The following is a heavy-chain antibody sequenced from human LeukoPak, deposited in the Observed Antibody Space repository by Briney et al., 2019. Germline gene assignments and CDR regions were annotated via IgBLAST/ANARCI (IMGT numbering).Heavy chain of an antibody. CDR3: AKDQNYDILTGYYGH. Sequence: GGSLRLSCAASGFTFSSYAMSWVRQAPGKGLEWVSAISGSGGSTYYADSVKGRFTISRDNSKNTLYLQMNSLRAEDTAVYYCAKDQNYDILTGYYGHWGQGTLVTVSS. CDR2: ISGSGGST. CDR1: GFTFSSYA. J-gene: IGHJ4*02. D-gene: IGHD3-9*01. V-gene: IGHV3-23*01.